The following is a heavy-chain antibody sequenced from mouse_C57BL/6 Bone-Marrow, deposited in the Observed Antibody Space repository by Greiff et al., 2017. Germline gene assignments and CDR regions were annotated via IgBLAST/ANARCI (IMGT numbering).Heavy chain of an antibody. CDR1: GYTFTGYW. D-gene: IGHD1-1*01. CDR3: AIDVCASSYVGGFFDY. J-gene: IGHJ2*01. Sequence: QVQLQQPGAELVKPGASVKMSCKASGYTFTGYWITWVKQRPGQGLEWIGDIYPGSGSTNYNEKFKSKDTLTVDTSSSTAYMQLSSLTSEDSAVYYCAIDVCASSYVGGFFDYWGQGTTLTVSS. V-gene: IGHV1-55*01. CDR2: IYPGSGST.